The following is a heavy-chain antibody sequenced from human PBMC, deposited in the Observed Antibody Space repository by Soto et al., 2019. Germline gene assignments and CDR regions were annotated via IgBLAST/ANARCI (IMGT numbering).Heavy chain of an antibody. J-gene: IGHJ6*03. D-gene: IGHD3-10*01. CDR1: GYTFTSYG. Sequence: ASVKVSCKASGYTFTSYGISWVRQAPGQGLEWMGWISAYNGNTNYAQKLQGRVTMTTDTSTSTAYMELRSLRSDDTAVYYCAREGKEYYGSGSYPESPGAPEFGPYYYYYMDVWGKGTTVTVSS. V-gene: IGHV1-18*01. CDR3: AREGKEYYGSGSYPESPGAPEFGPYYYYYMDV. CDR2: ISAYNGNT.